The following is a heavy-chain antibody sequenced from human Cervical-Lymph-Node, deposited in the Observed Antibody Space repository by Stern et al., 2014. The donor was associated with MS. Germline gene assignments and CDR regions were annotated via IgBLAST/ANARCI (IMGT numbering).Heavy chain of an antibody. CDR1: GGSVSSDSSY. V-gene: IGHV4-61*01. Sequence: QLQLQESGPGLVKPSETLSLTCTGSGGSVSSDSSYWSWIRQPPGNGLEWIGFISYAGNTNYTPSLKSRVPISLDTSKNQFSLKLSSVTAADTAVYYCARGRDAYKTGYWGQGTLVTVSS. CDR2: ISYAGNT. J-gene: IGHJ4*02. CDR3: ARGRDAYKTGY. D-gene: IGHD5-24*01.